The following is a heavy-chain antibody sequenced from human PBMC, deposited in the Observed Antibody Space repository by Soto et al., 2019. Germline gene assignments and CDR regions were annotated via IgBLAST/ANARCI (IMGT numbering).Heavy chain of an antibody. D-gene: IGHD6-19*01. CDR1: GGTFSSYA. V-gene: IGHV1-69*01. CDR3: ARDRSYRAVAGAFDY. J-gene: IGHJ4*02. Sequence: QVQLVQSGAEVKKPGSSVKVSCKASGGTFSSYAISWVRQAPGQGLEWMGGIIPIFGTANYAQKFQGRVTITADESTRTAYMELSSLRSEHTAVYYCARDRSYRAVAGAFDYWGQGTLVTVSS. CDR2: IIPIFGTA.